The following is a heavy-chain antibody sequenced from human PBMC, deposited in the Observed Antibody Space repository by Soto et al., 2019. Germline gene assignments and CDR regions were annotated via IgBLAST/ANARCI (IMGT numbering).Heavy chain of an antibody. V-gene: IGHV5-10-1*01. CDR3: ARLAMGRGVPTDGMDV. CDR1: GYSFTSYW. Sequence: EVQLVQSGAEVKKPGESLRISCKGSGYSFTSYWISWVRQMPGKGLEWRGRIDPSDSYTNYSPSFQGHVTISADKSISTAYLQWSSLKASDTAMYYCARLAMGRGVPTDGMDVWGQGTTVTVSS. D-gene: IGHD3-10*01. CDR2: IDPSDSYT. J-gene: IGHJ6*02.